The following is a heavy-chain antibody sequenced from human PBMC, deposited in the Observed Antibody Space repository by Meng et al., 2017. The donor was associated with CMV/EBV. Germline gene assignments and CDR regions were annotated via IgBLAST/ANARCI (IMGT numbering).Heavy chain of an antibody. Sequence: SETLSLTCAVYGGSFSGYYWSWIRQPPGKGLEWIGEINHSGSTNYNPSLKSRVTISVDTSKNQFSLKLSSVTAADTAVYYCARGRYCSSTSCTYYYYGIDVWGQGTTVTVSS. CDR2: INHSGST. CDR3: ARGRYCSSTSCTYYYYGIDV. J-gene: IGHJ6*02. D-gene: IGHD2-2*01. V-gene: IGHV4-34*01. CDR1: GGSFSGYY.